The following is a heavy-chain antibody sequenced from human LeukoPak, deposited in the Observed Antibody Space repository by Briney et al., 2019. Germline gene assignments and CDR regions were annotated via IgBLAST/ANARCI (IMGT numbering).Heavy chain of an antibody. V-gene: IGHV4-34*01. CDR1: GVSFSGYY. CDR3: ASFMTTHAYYYYYGMDV. D-gene: IGHD4-4*01. J-gene: IGHJ6*02. CDR2: TNHSGST. Sequence: SETLSLTCAVYGVSFSGYYWSWIRQPPGKGLEWIGETNHSGSTNYNPSLKSRVTISVDTSKNQFSLKLSSVTAADTAVYYCASFMTTHAYYYYYGMDVWGQGTTVTVSS.